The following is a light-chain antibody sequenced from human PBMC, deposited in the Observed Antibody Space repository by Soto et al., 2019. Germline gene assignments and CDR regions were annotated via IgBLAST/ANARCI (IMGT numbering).Light chain of an antibody. J-gene: IGKJ1*01. Sequence: TVMTQSLVPLSVSPGERATLSCRASQSVASNLAWYQQQPGQAPRLLIYDASTRATGVPARFSGSGSGTEFTLSISSLQSEDSAVYYCQQYNNWPWTFGQGTKVDIK. CDR2: DAS. CDR3: QQYNNWPWT. V-gene: IGKV3-15*01. CDR1: QSVASN.